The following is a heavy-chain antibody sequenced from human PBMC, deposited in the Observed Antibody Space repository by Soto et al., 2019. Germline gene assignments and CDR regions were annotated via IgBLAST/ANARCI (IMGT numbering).Heavy chain of an antibody. Sequence: ASVKVSCKASGYTFTGYYMHWVRQAPGQGLEWMGWINPNSGGTNYAQKFQGWVTMTRDTSISTAYMELSRLRSDDTAVYYCARGEGGPRWGSIDYLAQGTLVTVSS. V-gene: IGHV1-2*04. CDR3: ARGEGGPRWGSIDY. CDR2: INPNSGGT. CDR1: GYTFTGYY. D-gene: IGHD2-21*01. J-gene: IGHJ4*02.